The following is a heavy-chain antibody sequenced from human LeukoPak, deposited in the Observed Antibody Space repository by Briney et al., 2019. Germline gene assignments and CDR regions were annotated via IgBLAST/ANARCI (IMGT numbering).Heavy chain of an antibody. D-gene: IGHD4-23*01. CDR3: ARAYGGNRYDAFDI. Sequence: GGSLRLSCAASGFTFSSYNMNWVRQAPGKGLEWVSYISSSSSTIYYADSVKGRFTISRDNAKNSLYLQMNSLRAEDTAVYYCARAYGGNRYDAFDIWGQGTMVTVSS. CDR1: GFTFSSYN. V-gene: IGHV3-48*01. CDR2: ISSSSSTI. J-gene: IGHJ3*02.